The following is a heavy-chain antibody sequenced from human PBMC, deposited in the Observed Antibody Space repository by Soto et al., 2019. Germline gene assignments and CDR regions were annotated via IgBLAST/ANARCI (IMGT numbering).Heavy chain of an antibody. Sequence: QVQLQESGPGLVKPSETLSLTCTVSGGSISSYYWSWIRQPPGKGLEWIGYIYYSGSTNYNPSLKSRXXIXVXXSKNQFSLKLSSVTAADTAVYYCARVAAYGDAFDYWGQGTLVTVSS. J-gene: IGHJ4*02. CDR3: ARVAAYGDAFDY. D-gene: IGHD4-17*01. V-gene: IGHV4-59*01. CDR1: GGSISSYY. CDR2: IYYSGST.